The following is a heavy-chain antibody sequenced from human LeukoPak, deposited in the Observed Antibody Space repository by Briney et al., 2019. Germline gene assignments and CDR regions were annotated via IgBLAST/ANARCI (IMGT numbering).Heavy chain of an antibody. D-gene: IGHD6-19*01. J-gene: IGHJ4*02. Sequence: SETLSLTCTVSGSSISSYYWSWIRQPAGKGLEWIGRIYTSGSTNYNPSLKSRVTISVDTSKNQFSLKLSSVTAADTAVYYCAREDSSGWPNRYYFDYWGQGTLVTVSS. V-gene: IGHV4-4*07. CDR3: AREDSSGWPNRYYFDY. CDR1: GSSISSYY. CDR2: IYTSGST.